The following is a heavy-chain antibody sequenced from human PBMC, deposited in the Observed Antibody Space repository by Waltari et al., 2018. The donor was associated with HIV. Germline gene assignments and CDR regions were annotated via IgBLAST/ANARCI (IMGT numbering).Heavy chain of an antibody. Sequence: QLVQSGGGLVQPGGSLRLSCAASGFTFNRLWMSWVRQAPGKGLEWVANINEDGSARAYVASVRGRFTISRDNAKNSLFLQMNSLRAEDTAGYYCARAEIWGQGTVVTVSS. CDR3: ARAEI. V-gene: IGHV3-7*03. CDR1: GFTFNRLW. CDR2: INEDGSAR. J-gene: IGHJ4*02.